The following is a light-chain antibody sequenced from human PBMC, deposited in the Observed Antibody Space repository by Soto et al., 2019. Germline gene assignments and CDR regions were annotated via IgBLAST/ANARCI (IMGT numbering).Light chain of an antibody. CDR1: SSNIGNNY. CDR3: GTWDSSLSASYV. J-gene: IGLJ1*01. CDR2: DNN. V-gene: IGLV1-51*01. Sequence: QSVLTQPPSVSAAPGQKVTISCSGSSSNIGNNYVSWYQQLPGTAPKLLIYDNNKRPSGIPDRFSGSKSGTSATLGITGLQTGDEADYYCGTWDSSLSASYVFGTGTKLTVL.